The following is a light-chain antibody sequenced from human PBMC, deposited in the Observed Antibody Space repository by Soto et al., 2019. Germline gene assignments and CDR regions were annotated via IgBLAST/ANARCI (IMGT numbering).Light chain of an antibody. J-gene: IGLJ7*01. CDR3: CSYTGSYTYV. CDR2: EGN. V-gene: IGLV2-23*01. CDR1: SDVVGNYNL. Sequence: QSALTQPASVSGSPGQSITISCTGTSDVVGNYNLVSWYQQHPGKAPKLIIYEGNKRPSGVPDRFSGSKSGNTASLTISGLQGEDEADYYCCSYTGSYTYVFGSGTQLTVL.